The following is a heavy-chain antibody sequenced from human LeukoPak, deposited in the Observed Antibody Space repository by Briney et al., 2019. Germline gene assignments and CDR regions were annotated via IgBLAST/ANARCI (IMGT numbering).Heavy chain of an antibody. CDR3: VKFGVDYDMGV. CDR2: IHYSGRA. D-gene: IGHD3-16*01. V-gene: IGHV4-59*01. Sequence: SETLSLTCTVSGDSISGSYWTWVRQPPGQGLEWIGQIHYSGRADYNPSLKRRITISVDTSKNQMSLTLTSVTAADTAIYYCVKFGVDYDMGVWGQGTTVTVSS. J-gene: IGHJ6*02. CDR1: GDSISGSY.